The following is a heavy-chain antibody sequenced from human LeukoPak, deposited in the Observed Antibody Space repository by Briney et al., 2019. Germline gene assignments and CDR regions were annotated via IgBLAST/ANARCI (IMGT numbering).Heavy chain of an antibody. J-gene: IGHJ4*02. CDR2: IYHSGST. Sequence: PSQTLSLTCAVSGGSISSGGYSWSWIRQPPGKGLEWIGYIYHSGSTYYNPSLKSRVTISVDRSKNQFSLHLDSVTAADTAVYYCARSWAGMYYPFYYFDYWGQGTLVSVSS. CDR1: GGSISSGGYS. V-gene: IGHV4-30-2*01. CDR3: ARSWAGMYYPFYYFDY. D-gene: IGHD1-26*01.